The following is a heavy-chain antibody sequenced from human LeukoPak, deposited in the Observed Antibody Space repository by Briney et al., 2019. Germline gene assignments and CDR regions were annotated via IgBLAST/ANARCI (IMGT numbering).Heavy chain of an antibody. J-gene: IGHJ6*03. Sequence: AGGSLRLSCAASGFTFSSYEMNWVRQAPGKGLEWVSYISSSGSTIYYADSVKGRFTISRDNAKNSLYLQMNSLRAEDTAVYYCAREREDIVVVPAAMQYYYYMDVWGKGTTVTISS. V-gene: IGHV3-48*03. D-gene: IGHD2-2*01. CDR2: ISSSGSTI. CDR3: AREREDIVVVPAAMQYYYYMDV. CDR1: GFTFSSYE.